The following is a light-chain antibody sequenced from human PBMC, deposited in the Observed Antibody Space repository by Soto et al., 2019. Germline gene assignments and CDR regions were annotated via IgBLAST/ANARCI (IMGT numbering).Light chain of an antibody. Sequence: EIVLTQSPGTLSLSPGERATLSCRASQSVSGSSLAWYQHKPGPAPRLLIYGSSSRATGIPDRFSGSGSGTFLPFIISRQEPEDFGIYCCHQYSSFPLTFGQGTKLETK. CDR3: HQYSSFPLT. CDR2: GSS. CDR1: QSVSGSS. J-gene: IGKJ2*01. V-gene: IGKV3-20*01.